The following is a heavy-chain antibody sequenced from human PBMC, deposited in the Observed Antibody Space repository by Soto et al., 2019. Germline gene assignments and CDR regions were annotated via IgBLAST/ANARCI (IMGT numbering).Heavy chain of an antibody. J-gene: IGHJ6*02. Sequence: PGGSLRLSCAASGFTVSSNYMSWVRQAPGKGLEWVSVIYSGGSTYYADSVKGRFTISRDNSKNTLYLQMNSLRAEDTAVYYCARVLGYSGYDHYYYYYGMDVWGQGTTVTAP. CDR3: ARVLGYSGYDHYYYYYGMDV. CDR2: IYSGGST. D-gene: IGHD5-12*01. CDR1: GFTVSSNY. V-gene: IGHV3-53*01.